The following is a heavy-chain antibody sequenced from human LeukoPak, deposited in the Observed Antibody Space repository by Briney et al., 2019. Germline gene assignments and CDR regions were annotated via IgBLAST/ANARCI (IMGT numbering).Heavy chain of an antibody. D-gene: IGHD3-10*01. CDR2: INHSGST. CDR3: ARYGSGSYLYYYYGMDV. V-gene: IGHV4-34*01. J-gene: IGHJ6*02. CDR1: GGSFSGYY. Sequence: PSETLSLTCAVYGGSFSGYYWSWIRQPPGKGLEWIGEINHSGSTNYSPSLKSRVTISVDTSKNQFSLKLSSVTAADTAVYYCARYGSGSYLYYYYGMDVWGQGTTVTVSS.